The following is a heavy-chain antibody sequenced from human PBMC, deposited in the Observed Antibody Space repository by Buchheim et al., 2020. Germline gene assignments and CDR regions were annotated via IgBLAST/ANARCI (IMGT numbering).Heavy chain of an antibody. V-gene: IGHV3-33*01. CDR3: ARDVPAVLYYYYGMDV. CDR1: GFTFSSYG. Sequence: QVQLVESGGGVVQPGRSLRLSCAASGFTFSSYGMHWVRQAPGKGLEWVAVIWYDGSNKYYADSVKGRFTISRDNSKNTLYLQMNSLRAEDTAVYYCARDVPAVLYYYYGMDVWGQGTT. D-gene: IGHD4/OR15-4a*01. J-gene: IGHJ6*02. CDR2: IWYDGSNK.